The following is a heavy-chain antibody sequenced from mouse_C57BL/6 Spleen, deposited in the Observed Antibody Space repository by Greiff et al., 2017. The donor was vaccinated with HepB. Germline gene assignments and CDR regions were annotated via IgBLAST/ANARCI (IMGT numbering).Heavy chain of an antibody. Sequence: QVQLKESGPELVKPGASVKISCKASGYAFSSSWMNWVKQRPGKGLEWIGRIYPGDGDTNYNGKFKGKATLTADKSSSTAYMQLSSLTSEDSAVYFCANDYDEYYAMDYWGQGTSVTVSS. CDR2: IYPGDGDT. CDR1: GYAFSSSW. V-gene: IGHV1-82*01. CDR3: ANDYDEYYAMDY. D-gene: IGHD2-4*01. J-gene: IGHJ4*01.